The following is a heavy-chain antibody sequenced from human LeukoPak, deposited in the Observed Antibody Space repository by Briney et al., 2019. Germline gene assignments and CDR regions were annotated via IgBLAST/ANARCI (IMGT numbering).Heavy chain of an antibody. Sequence: GGSLRLSCAASGFTFSNAWMSWVRQAPGKGLEWVGHIKSKTDGGTTDYAAPVKGRFTISRDDSKNTLYLQMNSLKTEDTAVYYCTTGLGVPEYWGQGTLVTVSS. V-gene: IGHV3-15*01. D-gene: IGHD2-2*01. CDR3: TTGLGVPEY. CDR1: GFTFSNAW. J-gene: IGHJ4*02. CDR2: IKSKTDGGTT.